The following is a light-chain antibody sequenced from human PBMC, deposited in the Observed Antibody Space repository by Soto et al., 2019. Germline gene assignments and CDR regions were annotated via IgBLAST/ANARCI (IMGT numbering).Light chain of an antibody. Sequence: DIHMTQSPSSLSASVGAGFTITCRASKRFIIFLNWNEEKPGKAPYLLIIGASTLHEGVPSRFSGSGSGTEFTLTISSMQPEDFAIYYCQQTQSAPRTFGQGTRLDIK. CDR3: QQTQSAPRT. V-gene: IGKV1-39*01. J-gene: IGKJ1*01. CDR1: KRFIIF. CDR2: GAS.